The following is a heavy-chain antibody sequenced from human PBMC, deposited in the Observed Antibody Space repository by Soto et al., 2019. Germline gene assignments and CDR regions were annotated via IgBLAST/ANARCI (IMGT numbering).Heavy chain of an antibody. CDR3: ARVGSSPYWYFDL. CDR2: IIPIFGTA. V-gene: IGHV1-69*13. D-gene: IGHD1-26*01. Sequence: SVKVSCKASGGTFSIYAISGVVQSPGQGLEWMGGIIPIFGTANYAQKFQGRVTITADESTSTAYMELSSLRSEDTAVYYCARVGSSPYWYFDLWGRGTLVTVSS. CDR1: GGTFSIYA. J-gene: IGHJ2*01.